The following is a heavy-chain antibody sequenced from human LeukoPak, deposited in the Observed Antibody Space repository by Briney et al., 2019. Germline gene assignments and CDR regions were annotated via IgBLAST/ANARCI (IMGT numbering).Heavy chain of an antibody. CDR3: AKDYKIFGVVISPFDY. V-gene: IGHV3-23*01. CDR2: ISGSGGST. D-gene: IGHD3-3*01. J-gene: IGHJ4*02. CDR1: GFTFSSYA. Sequence: GGSLRLSCAASGFTFSSYAMSWVRQAPGKGLEWVSAISGSGGSTYYADSVKGRFTISRDNSKNTLYLQVNSLRAEDTAVYYCAKDYKIFGVVISPFDYWGQGTLVTVSS.